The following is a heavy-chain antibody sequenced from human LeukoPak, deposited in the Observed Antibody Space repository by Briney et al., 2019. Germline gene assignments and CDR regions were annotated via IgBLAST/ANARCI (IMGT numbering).Heavy chain of an antibody. D-gene: IGHD2-2*01. J-gene: IGHJ4*02. V-gene: IGHV3-23*01. CDR3: AKDPGYQVVYCFDY. Sequence: RGSLRLSCAASGFTFSSYSMSWVRHAPGKGLEWVSGISGSGGSTDYADSVKGRFTISRDNSKNTLYLQMNSLRVEDTAVYYCAKDPGYQVVYCFDYWGQGTLVTVSS. CDR1: GFTFSSYS. CDR2: ISGSGGST.